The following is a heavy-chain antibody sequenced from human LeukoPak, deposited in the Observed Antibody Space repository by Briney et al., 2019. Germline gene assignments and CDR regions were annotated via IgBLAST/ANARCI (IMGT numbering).Heavy chain of an antibody. CDR3: AKGHYYDSSGYYYADI. V-gene: IGHV3-30*02. D-gene: IGHD3-22*01. Sequence: PGGSLRLSCAASGFTFSSYGMRWVRQAPGKGLEWVAFIRYDGSNKYYADSVKGRFTISRDNSKNTLYLQMNSLRAEDTAVYYCAKGHYYDSSGYYYADIWGQGTMVTVSS. CDR2: IRYDGSNK. J-gene: IGHJ3*02. CDR1: GFTFSSYG.